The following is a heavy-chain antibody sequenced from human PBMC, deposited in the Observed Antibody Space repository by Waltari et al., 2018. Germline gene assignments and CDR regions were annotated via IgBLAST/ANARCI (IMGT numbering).Heavy chain of an antibody. V-gene: IGHV3-7*03. D-gene: IGHD6-19*01. CDR3: ARDSSPGDSSAWYDAFDV. CDR1: GFIFLSYW. J-gene: IGHJ3*01. Sequence: EAQLEESGGGLVQPGGSLRFSCAASGFIFLSYWMTWVRQALGKGLEWVANLKKDGSDKHYMDSVKGRFTISRDNAKNSLYLQMSSLRADDTAVYYCARDSSPGDSSAWYDAFDVWGRGTMVTVSS. CDR2: LKKDGSDK.